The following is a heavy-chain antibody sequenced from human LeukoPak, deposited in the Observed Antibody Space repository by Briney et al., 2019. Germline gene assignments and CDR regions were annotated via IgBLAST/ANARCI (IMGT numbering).Heavy chain of an antibody. Sequence: GGSLRPSCAASGFTFSSYSMNWVRQAPGKGLEWVSYISSSSSTIYYADSVKGRFTISRDNAKNSLYLQMNSLRAEDTAVYYCARGVDCSSTSCYAGWFDPWGQGTLVTVSS. CDR3: ARGVDCSSTSCYAGWFDP. D-gene: IGHD2-2*01. V-gene: IGHV3-48*04. CDR2: ISSSSSTI. J-gene: IGHJ5*02. CDR1: GFTFSSYS.